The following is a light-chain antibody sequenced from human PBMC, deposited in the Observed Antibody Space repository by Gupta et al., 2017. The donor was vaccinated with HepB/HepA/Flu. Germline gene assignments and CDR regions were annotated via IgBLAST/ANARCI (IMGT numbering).Light chain of an antibody. CDR3: MQAGQTRFT. V-gene: IGKV2-28*01. CDR2: WGS. CDR1: QRILHSNGYNY. J-gene: IGKJ5*01. Sequence: IVMIKSPLFMLAISGGPGSIFCRSSQRILHSNGYNYLDWYLQKPGQAPQLLIYWGSNRATGIPDRFSGSGSGTDFTLKISRVEAEDVGVYYCMQAGQTRFTFGQGTRLEIK.